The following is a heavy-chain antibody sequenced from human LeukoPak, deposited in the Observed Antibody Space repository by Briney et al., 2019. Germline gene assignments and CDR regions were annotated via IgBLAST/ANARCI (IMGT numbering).Heavy chain of an antibody. D-gene: IGHD3-22*01. CDR1: GFTFSNYG. CDR3: AKDLYYYDSSGRDAFDI. CDR2: ISGSGGST. V-gene: IGHV3-23*01. J-gene: IGHJ3*02. Sequence: GGSLRLSCAASGFTFSNYGMNWVRQAPGKGLEWVSAISGSGGSTYYADSVKGRFTISRDNSKNTLYLQMNSLRAEDTAVYYCAKDLYYYDSSGRDAFDIWGQGTMVTVSS.